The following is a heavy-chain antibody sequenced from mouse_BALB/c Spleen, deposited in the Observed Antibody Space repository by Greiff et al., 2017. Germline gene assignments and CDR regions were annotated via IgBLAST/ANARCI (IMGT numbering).Heavy chain of an antibody. CDR3: ARVGGNGGFAY. V-gene: IGHV3-2*02. Sequence: EVQRVESGPGLVKPSQSLSLTCTVTGYSITSDYAWNWIRQFPGNKLEWMGYISYSGSTSYNPSLKSRISITRDTSKNQFFLQLNSVTTEDTATYYCARVGGNGGFAYWGQGTLVTVSA. CDR1: GYSITSDYA. CDR2: ISYSGST. D-gene: IGHD2-1*01. J-gene: IGHJ3*01.